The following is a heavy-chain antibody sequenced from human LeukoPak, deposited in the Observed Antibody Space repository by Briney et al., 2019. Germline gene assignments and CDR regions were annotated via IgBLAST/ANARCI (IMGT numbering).Heavy chain of an antibody. CDR2: IHPGDSDT. J-gene: IGHJ4*02. V-gene: IGHV5-51*01. Sequence: GESLKISCKGSGYSFANYWIGWVRQMPGKGLEWMGIIHPGDSDTRYSPSFQGQVTISAEKSISTAYLQWNSLKASDTAMYYCARRGEGPIGGIGYWGQGTQVTVSS. D-gene: IGHD3-10*01. CDR1: GYSFANYW. CDR3: ARRGEGPIGGIGY.